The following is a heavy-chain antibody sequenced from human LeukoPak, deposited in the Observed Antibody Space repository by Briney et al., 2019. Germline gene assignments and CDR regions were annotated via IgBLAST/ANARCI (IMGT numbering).Heavy chain of an antibody. CDR3: ARVGDWNDLVY. D-gene: IGHD1-1*01. Sequence: SETLSLTCTVSGGSISHYYWSWIRQTPGRGQEWIGYILYSGTTTNYNPSLKSRVTISVDTTKNQFSLKLSSVTAADTAVYYCARVGDWNDLVYWGQGTLVTVSS. CDR1: GGSISHYY. CDR2: ILYSGTT. J-gene: IGHJ4*02. V-gene: IGHV4-59*01.